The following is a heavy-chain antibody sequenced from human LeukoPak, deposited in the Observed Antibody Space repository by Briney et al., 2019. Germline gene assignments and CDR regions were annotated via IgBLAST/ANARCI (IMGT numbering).Heavy chain of an antibody. CDR3: AGSIEGVGATVFDY. V-gene: IGHV4-59*08. CDR2: ISYSGST. CDR1: GGFISSYY. J-gene: IGHJ4*02. Sequence: AATLSLTCSFSGGFISSYYGRWIRQPRGKGLEWIVYISYSGSTNYNPSLKSRVTISVDTSKNQFSLKLSSVTAADTAVYYCAGSIEGVGATVFDYWGQGTLVTVSS. D-gene: IGHD1-26*01.